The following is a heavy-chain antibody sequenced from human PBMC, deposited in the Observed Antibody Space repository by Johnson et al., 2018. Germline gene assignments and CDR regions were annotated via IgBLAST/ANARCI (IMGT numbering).Heavy chain of an antibody. CDR1: GFTFSGSA. D-gene: IGHD3-22*01. CDR2: IRSKANSYAT. J-gene: IGHJ3*02. V-gene: IGHV3-73*01. CDR3: TRHNYYESRRVDAFDI. Sequence: VQLVESGGGVVQPGRSLRLSCAASGFTFSGSAMHWVRQASGKGLEWVGRIRSKANSYATAYAASVKGRFTISRDDSKNTAYLQMNSLKTEDTAGDYCTRHNYYESRRVDAFDIWGQGTMVTVSS.